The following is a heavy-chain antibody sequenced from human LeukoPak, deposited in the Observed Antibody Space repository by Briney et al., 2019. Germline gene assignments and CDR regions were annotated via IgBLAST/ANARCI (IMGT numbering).Heavy chain of an antibody. V-gene: IGHV3-21*01. Sequence: GGSLRLSCAASGFTFSSYSMNWVRQAPGKGLEWVSSISSSSSYIYYADSVKGRFTISRDNAKNSLYLQMSSLRAEDTAVYYCARVPGRGYSGNWGQGTLVTVSS. D-gene: IGHD5-18*01. CDR1: GFTFSSYS. CDR3: ARVPGRGYSGN. CDR2: ISSSSSYI. J-gene: IGHJ4*02.